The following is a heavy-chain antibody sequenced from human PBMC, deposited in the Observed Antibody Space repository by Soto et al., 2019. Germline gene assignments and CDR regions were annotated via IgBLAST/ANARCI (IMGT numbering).Heavy chain of an antibody. J-gene: IGHJ4*02. D-gene: IGHD1-1*01. CDR3: ARGRYGDY. CDR1: GYVFTTYG. Sequence: QVHLVHSGAEVKKPGASVKVSCKGSGYVFTTYGITWVRQAPGQGLEWMGWISAHNGNTNYAQKLQGRVTVNRDTSTSTAYMELRSLRSDDTAVYYCARGRYGDYWGQGALVTVSS. V-gene: IGHV1-18*01. CDR2: ISAHNGNT.